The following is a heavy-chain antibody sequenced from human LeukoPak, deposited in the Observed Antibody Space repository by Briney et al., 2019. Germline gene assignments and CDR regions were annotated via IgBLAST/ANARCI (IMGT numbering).Heavy chain of an antibody. D-gene: IGHD2-2*01. Sequence: GGSLRLSCAASGFTFSSYAMHWVRQAPGKGLEYVSAISSNGGSTYYANSVKGRFTISRDNSKNTLYLQMGSLRAEGMAVYYCARGRFCSSTSCYAFPYYYYMDVWGKGTTVTISS. V-gene: IGHV3-64*01. CDR3: ARGRFCSSTSCYAFPYYYYMDV. CDR2: ISSNGGST. CDR1: GFTFSSYA. J-gene: IGHJ6*03.